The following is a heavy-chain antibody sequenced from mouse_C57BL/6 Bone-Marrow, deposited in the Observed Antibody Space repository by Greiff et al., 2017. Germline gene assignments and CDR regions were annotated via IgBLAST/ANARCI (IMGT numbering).Heavy chain of an antibody. CDR3: ARDFYYDYDDYAMDY. CDR2: IYPRDGST. V-gene: IGHV1-85*01. D-gene: IGHD2-4*01. Sequence: VKLMESGPELVKPGASVKLSCKASGYTFTSYDINWVKQRPGQGLEWIGWIYPRDGSTKYNEKFKGKATVTVDTSSSTAYMELHSLTSEDSAVYFCARDFYYDYDDYAMDYWGQGTSVTVSS. CDR1: GYTFTSYD. J-gene: IGHJ4*01.